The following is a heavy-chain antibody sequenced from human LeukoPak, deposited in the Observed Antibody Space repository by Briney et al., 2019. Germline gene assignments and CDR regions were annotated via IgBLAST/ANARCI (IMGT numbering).Heavy chain of an antibody. CDR3: ARVSWVAAAGTFDY. CDR1: GFTFSSYW. CDR2: IKQDGSEK. D-gene: IGHD6-13*01. Sequence: TGGSLRLSCAASGFTFSSYWVSWVRQAPGKGLEWVANIKQDGSEKYYVDSVKGRFTISRDNAKNSLYLQMNSLRAEDTAVYYCARVSWVAAAGTFDYWGQGTLVTVSS. J-gene: IGHJ4*02. V-gene: IGHV3-7*01.